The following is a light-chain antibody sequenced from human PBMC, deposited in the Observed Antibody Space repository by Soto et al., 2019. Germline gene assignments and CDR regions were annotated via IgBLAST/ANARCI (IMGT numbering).Light chain of an antibody. J-gene: IGLJ2*01. CDR2: LNSDGSH. V-gene: IGLV4-69*01. Sequence: QSVLTQSPSASASLGASVKLTCTLSSGHSSYAIAWHQQQPEKGPRYLMKLNSDGSHSKGDGIPDRFSGSSSGAERYLTISSLQSEDEADYYCQTWGTGAHVVFGGGTKHTVL. CDR1: SGHSSYA. CDR3: QTWGTGAHVV.